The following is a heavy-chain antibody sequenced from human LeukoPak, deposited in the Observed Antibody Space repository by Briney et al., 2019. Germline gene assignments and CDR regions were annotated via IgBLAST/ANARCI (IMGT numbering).Heavy chain of an antibody. CDR3: ARVYYYDSSGPPGGY. Sequence: GGSLRLSCAASGFTFSSYWMHWVRQATGKGLVWVSRINSDGSSTSYADSVKGRFTISRGNAKNTLYLQMNSLRVEDTAVYYCARVYYYDSSGPPGGYWGQGTLVTVSS. V-gene: IGHV3-74*01. CDR1: GFTFSSYW. D-gene: IGHD3-22*01. J-gene: IGHJ4*02. CDR2: INSDGSST.